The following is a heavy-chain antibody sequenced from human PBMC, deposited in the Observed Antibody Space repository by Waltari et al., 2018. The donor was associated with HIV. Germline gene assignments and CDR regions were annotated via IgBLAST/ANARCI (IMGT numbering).Heavy chain of an antibody. Sequence: VLLQESGPRLVKPSETLSLTCGVSDGSLTGNFWSWVRQTPEKGLEWIGYIHYSGTTDYTPSLRSRVSMSVDTSKSQFSLNVSSVSAADTAVYYCATLQGSSMVTAGEIVDHWGPGTLVIVSS. V-gene: IGHV4-59*03. CDR2: IHYSGTT. CDR1: DGSLTGNF. CDR3: ATLQGSSMVTAGEIVDH. D-gene: IGHD2-21*02. J-gene: IGHJ4*02.